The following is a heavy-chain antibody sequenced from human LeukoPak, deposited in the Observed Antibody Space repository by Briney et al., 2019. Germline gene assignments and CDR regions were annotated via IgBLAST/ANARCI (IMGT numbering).Heavy chain of an antibody. J-gene: IGHJ5*02. CDR3: AKDYPHDYSNGNWFDP. V-gene: IGHV3-48*01. D-gene: IGHD4-11*01. Sequence: PGGSLRLSCAASGFTFSSYSMNWVRQAPGKGLEWVSYISSSSSTIYYADSVKGRFTISRDNAKNSLYLQMNSLRAEDTAVYYCAKDYPHDYSNGNWFDPWGQGTLVTVSS. CDR2: ISSSSSTI. CDR1: GFTFSSYS.